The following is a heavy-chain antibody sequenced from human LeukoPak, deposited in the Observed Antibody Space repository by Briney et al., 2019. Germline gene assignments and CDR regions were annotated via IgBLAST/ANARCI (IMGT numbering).Heavy chain of an antibody. D-gene: IGHD6-13*01. CDR2: IYPGDSDT. J-gene: IGHJ3*02. V-gene: IGHV5-51*01. CDR1: GYSFTSYW. Sequence: PGESLKISCKGSGYSFTSYWIGWVRQMPGKGLEWMGIIYPGDSDTRYSPSFQGQVTISADKSISTAYLQWSSLKASDTAMYYCARGMEQQLVLNAFDIWGKGTMVTVSS. CDR3: ARGMEQQLVLNAFDI.